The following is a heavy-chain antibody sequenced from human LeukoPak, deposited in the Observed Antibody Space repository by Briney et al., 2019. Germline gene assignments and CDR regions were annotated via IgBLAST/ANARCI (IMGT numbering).Heavy chain of an antibody. CDR3: ANLEITMIRGP. V-gene: IGHV3-23*01. J-gene: IGHJ5*02. D-gene: IGHD3-10*01. CDR2: VSDSGGST. CDR1: GFTFSNYA. Sequence: PGGSLRLSCAASGFTFSNYAMTWVRQAPGKGLDWVSAVSDSGGSTYYADSVKGRFTISRDNSKNTLYLQMNSLRAEDTAVYYCANLEITMIRGPWGLGTLVTVSS.